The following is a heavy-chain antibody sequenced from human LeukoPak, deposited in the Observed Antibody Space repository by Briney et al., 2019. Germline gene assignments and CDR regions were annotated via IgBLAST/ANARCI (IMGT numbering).Heavy chain of an antibody. D-gene: IGHD2-21*02. J-gene: IGHJ4*02. CDR2: ISYDGSNK. Sequence: GGSLRLSCAASGFTFSSYGMHWVRQAPGKGLEWVAVISYDGSNKYYADSVKGRFTISRDNSKNTLYLQMNSLRAEDTAVYYCAKDPRLLIVVVTAYPYYFDYWGQGTLVTVSS. CDR1: GFTFSSYG. CDR3: AKDPRLLIVVVTAYPYYFDY. V-gene: IGHV3-30*18.